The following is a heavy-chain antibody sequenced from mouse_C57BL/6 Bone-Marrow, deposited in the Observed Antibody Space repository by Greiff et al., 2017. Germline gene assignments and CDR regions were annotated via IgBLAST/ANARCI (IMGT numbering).Heavy chain of an antibody. Sequence: QVQLQQPGTELVKPGASVKLSCKASGYTFTSYWMHWVKQRPGQGLEWIGNINPSNGGTNYNEKFKSKATLTVDKSSSTAYMQLSILTSEDSAVYYGARSDYYCSPFAYWGQGTLVTVSA. D-gene: IGHD1-1*01. J-gene: IGHJ3*01. CDR2: INPSNGGT. V-gene: IGHV1-53*01. CDR1: GYTFTSYW. CDR3: ARSDYYCSPFAY.